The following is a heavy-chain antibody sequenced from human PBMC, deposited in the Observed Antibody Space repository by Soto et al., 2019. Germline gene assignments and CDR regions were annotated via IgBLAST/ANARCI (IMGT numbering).Heavy chain of an antibody. Sequence: QVQLQESGPGLVKPSQTLSLTCTVSGGSISSGGYYWSWIRQHPGKGLEWIGYIYYSGSTYYNPSLKSRVTISVDTSKNQFSLKLSSETAADTAVYYCARGLSRVPSRFDLWGRGTLVTVSS. D-gene: IGHD1-1*01. J-gene: IGHJ2*01. CDR2: IYYSGST. V-gene: IGHV4-31*03. CDR3: ARGLSRVPSRFDL. CDR1: GGSISSGGYY.